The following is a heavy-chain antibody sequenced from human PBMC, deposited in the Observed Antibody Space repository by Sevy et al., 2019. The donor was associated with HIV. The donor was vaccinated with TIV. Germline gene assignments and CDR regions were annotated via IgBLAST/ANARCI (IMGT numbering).Heavy chain of an antibody. CDR3: TTATWSQEDYYNS. J-gene: IGHJ5*02. CDR1: GFTFSNAW. D-gene: IGHD3-10*01. V-gene: IGHV3-15*01. CDR2: IKGKIYHGTI. Sequence: GGSLRLSCAASGFTFSNAWMSWVRQAPGKGLEWVCRIKGKIYHGTIDYAAPVKGRFRISRDDSKNTLYLQMNSLKTEDTAVYYCTTATWSQEDYYNSWGQGTLVTVSS.